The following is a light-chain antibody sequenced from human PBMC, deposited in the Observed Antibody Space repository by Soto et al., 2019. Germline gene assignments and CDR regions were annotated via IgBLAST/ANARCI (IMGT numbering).Light chain of an antibody. CDR1: SSDVGGYKY. CDR3: SSYTSSSTLDV. Sequence: QSALTQPASVSGSPGQSITISCTGTSSDVGGYKYVSWYQQHPGKAPKLMIYEVSNRPSGVSNRFSGSKSGNTASLTISGLQAEDEADYYCSSYTSSSTLDVFGTGTKRTVL. V-gene: IGLV2-14*01. J-gene: IGLJ1*01. CDR2: EVS.